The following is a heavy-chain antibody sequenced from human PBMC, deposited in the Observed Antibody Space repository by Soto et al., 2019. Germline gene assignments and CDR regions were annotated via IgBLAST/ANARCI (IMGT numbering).Heavy chain of an antibody. J-gene: IGHJ5*01. V-gene: IGHV4-59*11. Sequence: ETLSLTCTISGDSFSNHYWTWIRQSPGKGLEWIGYIFHSGITDYNPSVKSRVTISIDKSRNLFSLNLTSVTAADTAVYYCARDRYFYDSRGYYRTLDSWGQGTLVTVSS. CDR2: IFHSGIT. CDR3: ARDRYFYDSRGYYRTLDS. D-gene: IGHD3-22*01. CDR1: GDSFSNHY.